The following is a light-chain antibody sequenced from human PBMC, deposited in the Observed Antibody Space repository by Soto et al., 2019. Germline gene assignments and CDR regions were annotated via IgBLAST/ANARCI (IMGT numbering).Light chain of an antibody. J-gene: IGKJ5*01. CDR3: QQYNNWPPIT. CDR2: GAS. V-gene: IGKV3D-15*01. CDR1: QSVDSN. Sequence: EIVMTQSPATLSVSPGGRATLSCRASQSVDSNYLAWYQQKPGQAPRLLIYGASTRATGIPARFSGSGSGTEFTLTISSLQSEDFAVYYCQQYNNWPPITFGQGTRLEIK.